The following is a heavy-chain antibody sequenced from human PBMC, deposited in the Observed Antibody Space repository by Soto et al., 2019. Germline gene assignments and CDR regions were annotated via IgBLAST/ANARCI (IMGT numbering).Heavy chain of an antibody. V-gene: IGHV1-69*18. Sequence: QVQLVQSGTEVKKPGDSVKVSCKASGGTFSRSGFHWVRQAPGQGLEWMGMIVPSVDTTNYAQKFQARVTISADQFTSTVYMELRSLRSEDTAVYYCARCPQPPDTADPYAVDVWGQGTRVIVSS. CDR3: ARCPQPPDTADPYAVDV. J-gene: IGHJ6*02. CDR1: GGTFSRSG. CDR2: IVPSVDTT. D-gene: IGHD5-18*01.